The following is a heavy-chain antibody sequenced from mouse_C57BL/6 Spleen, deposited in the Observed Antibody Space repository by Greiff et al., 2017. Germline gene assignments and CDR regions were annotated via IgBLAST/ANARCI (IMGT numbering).Heavy chain of an antibody. CDR1: GFTFSSYG. D-gene: IGHD2-4*01. J-gene: IGHJ4*01. CDR3: ARQDYDGYAMDY. V-gene: IGHV5-6*01. Sequence: EVHLVESGGDLVKPGGSLKLSCAASGFTFSSYGMSWVRQTPDKRLEWVATISSGGSYTYYPDSVKGRFTISRDNAKNTLYLQMSSLKSEDTAMYYCARQDYDGYAMDYWGQGTSVTVSS. CDR2: ISSGGSYT.